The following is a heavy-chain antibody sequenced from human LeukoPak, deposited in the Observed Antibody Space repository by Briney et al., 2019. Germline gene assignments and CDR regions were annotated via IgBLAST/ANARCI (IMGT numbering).Heavy chain of an antibody. CDR2: IYYSGST. V-gene: IGHV4-30-4*01. CDR1: GGSISSGDYY. CDR3: ARDVPYYGSGSYFDY. D-gene: IGHD3-10*01. Sequence: SQTLSLTCTVSGGSISSGDYYWSWIRQPPGKGLEWIGYIYYSGSTYYNPSLKSRVTISVDMSKTQFSLKLSSVTAADTAVYYCARDVPYYGSGSYFDYWGQGTLVTVSS. J-gene: IGHJ4*02.